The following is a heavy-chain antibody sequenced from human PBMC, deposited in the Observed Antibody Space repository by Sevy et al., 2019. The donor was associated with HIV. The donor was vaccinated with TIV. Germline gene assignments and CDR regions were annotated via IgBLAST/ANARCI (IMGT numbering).Heavy chain of an antibody. CDR3: ARDGGVGYCSSTNCLGWFDP. J-gene: IGHJ5*02. D-gene: IGHD2-2*01. CDR1: GGSISSYY. CDR2: IYTSGST. V-gene: IGHV4-4*07. Sequence: SETLSLTCTVSGGSISSYYWSWIRQPAGKGLEWIGRIYTSGSTNYNPSLKSRVTMSVDTSKNQFSLKLSSVTAADTAVYYCARDGGVGYCSSTNCLGWFDPWGQGTLVTVSS.